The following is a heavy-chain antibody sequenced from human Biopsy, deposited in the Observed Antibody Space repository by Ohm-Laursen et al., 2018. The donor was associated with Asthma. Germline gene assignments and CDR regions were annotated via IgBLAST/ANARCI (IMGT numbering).Heavy chain of an antibody. Sequence: SSVKVSCKPLGGTFNTYVIGWVRQAPGQGLEWMGGINSVFGTTTYPQKFQDRVTITADDSTSTVYMELSSLRSEDTAVYYCARKAGSCISRTCYSLDFWGQGTLVTVST. CDR3: ARKAGSCISRTCYSLDF. J-gene: IGHJ4*02. CDR2: INSVFGTT. V-gene: IGHV1-69*01. D-gene: IGHD2-2*01. CDR1: GGTFNTYV.